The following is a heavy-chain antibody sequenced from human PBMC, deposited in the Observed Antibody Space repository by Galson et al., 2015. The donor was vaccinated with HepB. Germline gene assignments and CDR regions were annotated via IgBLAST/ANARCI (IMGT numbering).Heavy chain of an antibody. Sequence: SLRLSCAASGFKFYNYAMHWLRQAPGKRLEYVSAISSNGDDTWYADSVKGRFTISRDNSKNTLYVQMSTLRPEDTAVYYFSSDAFDVWGQGTMVIVSS. V-gene: IGHV3-64*05. CDR1: GFKFYNYA. D-gene: IGHD3-3*01. CDR2: ISSNGDDT. J-gene: IGHJ3*01. CDR3: SSDAFDV.